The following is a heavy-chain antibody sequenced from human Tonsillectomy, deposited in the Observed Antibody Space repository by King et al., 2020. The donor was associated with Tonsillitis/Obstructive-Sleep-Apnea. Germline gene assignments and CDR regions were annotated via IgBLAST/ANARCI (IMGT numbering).Heavy chain of an antibody. CDR3: AHYYGSGSYYISFDI. D-gene: IGHD3-10*01. CDR2: MSAFSGNA. V-gene: IGHV1-18*01. Sequence: LQLVQSGGEVKKPGASVKVSCKASGYSFTKYGLTWVRQAPGQGLEWMGWMSAFSGNAEYSQKFQDRVSMTLDTSTNRAYMELRSLRPDDTAVYYCAHYYGSGSYYISFDIWGQGTLVSVSS. CDR1: GYSFTKYG. J-gene: IGHJ3*02.